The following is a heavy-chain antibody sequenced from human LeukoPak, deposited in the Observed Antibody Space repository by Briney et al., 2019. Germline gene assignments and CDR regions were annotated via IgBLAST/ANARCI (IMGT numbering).Heavy chain of an antibody. V-gene: IGHV4-59*01. J-gene: IGHJ6*03. D-gene: IGHD5-12*01. CDR2: IHYSGST. Sequence: SETLSLTCTVSGGSISSYYWSWIRQPPGKGLEWIGYIHYSGSTNYKSSLKGRVTISVDTSKNHFSLKLSSVTAADTAVYYCARTTEGGYSGYFYYYYMDVWGKGTTVTISS. CDR1: GGSISSYY. CDR3: ARTTEGGYSGYFYYYYMDV.